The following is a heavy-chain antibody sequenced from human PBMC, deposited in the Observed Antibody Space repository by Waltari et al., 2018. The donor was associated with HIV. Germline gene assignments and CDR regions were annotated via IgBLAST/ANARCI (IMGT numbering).Heavy chain of an antibody. V-gene: IGHV1-18*01. CDR2: ISPHNGQT. CDR1: GYPFGNYA. D-gene: IGHD3-10*02. J-gene: IGHJ4*02. CDR3: ARTWDYFPRGTYDF. Sequence: QVQLVQSGAEVEKPGASVQVSCKGSGYPFGNYAITLMRQAPGEGLEWMGWISPHNGQTAYGQKLQGRVTLTLDKSTSTVYMDLRGLTSDDTAVYFCARTWDYFPRGTYDFWGQGTLLTVS.